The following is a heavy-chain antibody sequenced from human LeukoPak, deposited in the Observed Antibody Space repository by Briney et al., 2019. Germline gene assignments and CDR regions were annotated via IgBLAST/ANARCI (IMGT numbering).Heavy chain of an antibody. D-gene: IGHD6-13*01. Sequence: GGSLRLSCAASGFTFTRSGMHWVRQAPGKGLEWLAVISYDGSDKYCADSVKGQFTISRDNSKNTLYLQMNSLRAEDTAVYYCAKDRSGSWSFDYWGQGTLVTVSS. CDR2: ISYDGSDK. CDR3: AKDRSGSWSFDY. CDR1: GFTFTRSG. V-gene: IGHV3-30*18. J-gene: IGHJ4*02.